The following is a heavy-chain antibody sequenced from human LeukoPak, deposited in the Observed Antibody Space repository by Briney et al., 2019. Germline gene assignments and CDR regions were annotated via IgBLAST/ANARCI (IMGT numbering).Heavy chain of an antibody. Sequence: GGSLRLSCAASGFTFSSYAMSWVRQAPGKGLEWVSAISGSGGSTYYADSVKGRFTISRDNSKNTLYLQMNSLRAEDTAVYCCAGGSGPPSIVVPSPLDYWGQGTLVTVSS. V-gene: IGHV3-23*01. CDR1: GFTFSSYA. J-gene: IGHJ4*02. CDR3: AGGSGPPSIVVPSPLDY. D-gene: IGHD3-22*01. CDR2: ISGSGGST.